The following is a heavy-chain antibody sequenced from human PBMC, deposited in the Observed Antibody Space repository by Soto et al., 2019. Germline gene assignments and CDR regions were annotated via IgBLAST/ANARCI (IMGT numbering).Heavy chain of an antibody. J-gene: IGHJ4*02. CDR1: GFTVSSNY. Sequence: PGGSLRLSCAASGFTVSSNYMTWVRQAPGKGLEWVSLIYSGSSSYYADSVKGGFTISRDNSKNSLYLQMNSLRAEDTAVYYCARDYSSYGPFDYWGQGT. CDR3: ARDYSSYGPFDY. V-gene: IGHV3-66*01. D-gene: IGHD5-18*01. CDR2: IYSGSSS.